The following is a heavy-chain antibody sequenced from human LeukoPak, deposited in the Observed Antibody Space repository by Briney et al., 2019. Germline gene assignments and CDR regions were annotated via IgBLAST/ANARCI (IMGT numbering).Heavy chain of an antibody. J-gene: IGHJ5*02. V-gene: IGHV1-46*01. Sequence: ASVKVSCKASGYTFSSYYMHWVRQAPGQGLEWMGIVNPSGGGTSYAQKFRGRVTMTSDTSTSTVFMQLSSLRSEDTAVYYCARGPPGRVYDTSKRALFDPWGQGTLVTVSS. CDR2: VNPSGGGT. CDR3: ARGPPGRVYDTSKRALFDP. D-gene: IGHD3-22*01. CDR1: GYTFSSYY.